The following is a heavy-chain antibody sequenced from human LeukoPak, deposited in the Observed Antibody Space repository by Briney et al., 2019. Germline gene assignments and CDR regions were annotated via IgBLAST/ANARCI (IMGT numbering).Heavy chain of an antibody. Sequence: SETLSLTCTVSGGSISSYYWSWIRQPAGKGLEWIGRIYTSGSTNYNPSLKSRVTMSVDTSKSQFSLKLSSVTAADTAVYYCARAPPDSSSWYPDNYYMDVWGKGTTVTVSS. J-gene: IGHJ6*03. CDR3: ARAPPDSSSWYPDNYYMDV. CDR1: GGSISSYY. V-gene: IGHV4-4*07. CDR2: IYTSGST. D-gene: IGHD6-13*01.